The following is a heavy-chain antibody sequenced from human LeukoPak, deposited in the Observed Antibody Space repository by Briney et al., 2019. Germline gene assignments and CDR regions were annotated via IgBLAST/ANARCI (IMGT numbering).Heavy chain of an antibody. D-gene: IGHD1-26*01. CDR2: IIPIFGTA. CDR3: ARGIYSGSYRNYYYYYMDV. Sequence: SVKVSCKASGGTFSSYAISWVRQAPGQGLEWMGGIIPIFGTANYAQKFQGRVTITTDESTSTAYMELSSLRSEDTAAYYCARGIYSGSYRNYYYYYMDVWGKGTTVTVSS. CDR1: GGTFSSYA. V-gene: IGHV1-69*05. J-gene: IGHJ6*03.